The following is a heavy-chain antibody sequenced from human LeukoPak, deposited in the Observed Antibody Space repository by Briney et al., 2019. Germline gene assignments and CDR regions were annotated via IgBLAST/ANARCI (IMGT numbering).Heavy chain of an antibody. J-gene: IGHJ4*02. V-gene: IGHV3-53*01. D-gene: IGHD2-21*02. Sequence: GGSLRLSCAASGFIVSSNYLSWVRQAPGKGLEWVSSIYAGGSTYYADSVKGRFIISRDNSKNTVYLPMNSLRVEDTAVYYCARTMYCGGDCYYLDYWGQGTLVTVSS. CDR1: GFIVSSNY. CDR3: ARTMYCGGDCYYLDY. CDR2: IYAGGST.